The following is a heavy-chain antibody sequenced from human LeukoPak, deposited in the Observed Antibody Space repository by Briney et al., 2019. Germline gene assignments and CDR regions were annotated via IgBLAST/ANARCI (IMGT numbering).Heavy chain of an antibody. CDR3: ARLLAVAARRPIDY. Sequence: SETLSLTCAVYGGSFSDYYWAWIRQPPGKGLEWIGEINHSGSTNYNPSLKSRVTISVDTSKNQFSLKLSSVTAADTAVYYCARLLAVAARRPIDYWGQGTLVTVSS. V-gene: IGHV4-34*01. CDR1: GGSFSDYY. D-gene: IGHD6-19*01. CDR2: INHSGST. J-gene: IGHJ4*02.